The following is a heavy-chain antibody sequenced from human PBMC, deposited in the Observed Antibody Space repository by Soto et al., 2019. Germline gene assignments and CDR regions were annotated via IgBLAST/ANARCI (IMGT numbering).Heavy chain of an antibody. D-gene: IGHD6-19*01. J-gene: IGHJ4*02. CDR3: AKAISGWYFDY. CDR2: ISYDGSNK. Sequence: QVQLVESGGGVDQPGRSLRLSCAASGFTFSNYGMHWVRQAPGKGLEWVAVISYDGSNKYYADSVKGRFTISRDNSKNTLYLQMNSLRAEDTAVYYCAKAISGWYFDYWGQGTLVTVSS. V-gene: IGHV3-30*18. CDR1: GFTFSNYG.